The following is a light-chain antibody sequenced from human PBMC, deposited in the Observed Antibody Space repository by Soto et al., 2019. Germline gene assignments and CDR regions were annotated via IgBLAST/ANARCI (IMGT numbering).Light chain of an antibody. J-gene: IGKJ1*01. CDR1: QSVSSNY. V-gene: IGKV3-20*01. Sequence: EILFTQSPGTLSLSPGERATLSCRASQSVSSNYLAWFQQKPGQAPRLLIYAASSRATGIPDRFSGSGSGTDFTLTISRLEPEDFATYYCQQYETFSGTFGPGTKVDIK. CDR3: QQYETFSGT. CDR2: AAS.